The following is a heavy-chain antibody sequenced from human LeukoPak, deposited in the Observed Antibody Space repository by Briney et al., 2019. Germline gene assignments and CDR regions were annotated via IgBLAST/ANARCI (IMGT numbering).Heavy chain of an antibody. CDR3: ASLMGGYCSGGSCPAYFDY. V-gene: IGHV1-69*05. Sequence: AASVKVSCKASGYTFTSYDINWVRQATGQGLEWMGGIIPIFGTANYAQKFQGRVTITTDESTSTAYMELSSLRSEDTAVYYCASLMGGYCSGGSCPAYFDYWGQGTLVTVSS. D-gene: IGHD2-15*01. CDR2: IIPIFGTA. CDR1: GYTFTSYD. J-gene: IGHJ4*02.